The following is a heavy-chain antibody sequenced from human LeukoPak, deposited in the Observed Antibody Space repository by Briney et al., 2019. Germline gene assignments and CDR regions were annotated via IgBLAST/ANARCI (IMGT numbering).Heavy chain of an antibody. V-gene: IGHV7-4-1*02. J-gene: IGHJ4*02. D-gene: IGHD3-22*01. CDR1: GYTFSSCA. CDR3: AIHPSDSSGYFSY. Sequence: GASVKVSCKASGYTFSSCAINWVRQAPGQGLEYMGWIDTKTGNPTYAQGFTGRFVFSLDTSVSTAYLQISSPKAEDTAVYYCAIHPSDSSGYFSYWGQGALVTVSS. CDR2: IDTKTGNP.